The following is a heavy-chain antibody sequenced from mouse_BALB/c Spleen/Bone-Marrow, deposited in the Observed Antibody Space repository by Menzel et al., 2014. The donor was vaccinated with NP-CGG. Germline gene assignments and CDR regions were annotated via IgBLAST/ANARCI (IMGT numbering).Heavy chain of an antibody. V-gene: IGHV1-63*01. CDR3: ARRDYDVYPYALDY. CDR1: GYAFTNYW. CDR2: IYPGGGHI. Sequence: VQLQQSGAELVRPGTSVKISCKASGYAFTNYWLGWVKQRPGHGLEWIGNIYPGGGHIYYNEKFKGKATLTADKSSSTAYMQLSSLTSEDSAVYFRARRDYDVYPYALDYWGQGTSVTVSS. J-gene: IGHJ4*01. D-gene: IGHD2-3*01.